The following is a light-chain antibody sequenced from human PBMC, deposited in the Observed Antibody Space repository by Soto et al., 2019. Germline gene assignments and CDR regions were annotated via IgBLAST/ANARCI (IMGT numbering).Light chain of an antibody. Sequence: QSVLTQPPSASGTPGQRVTISCSGSSSNVETNYVYWYQQLPGMAPKLLIYSNDQRPSGVPDRFSASKSGTSASLAISGLRSDDEADYYCSATEDSLSGPVFGGGTKLTVL. CDR1: SSNVETNY. CDR3: SATEDSLSGPV. V-gene: IGLV1-47*02. CDR2: SND. J-gene: IGLJ2*01.